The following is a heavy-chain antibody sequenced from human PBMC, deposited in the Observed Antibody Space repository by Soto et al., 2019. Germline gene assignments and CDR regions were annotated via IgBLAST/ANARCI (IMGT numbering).Heavy chain of an antibody. V-gene: IGHV3-23*01. D-gene: IGHD1-26*01. Sequence: PGGSLRLSCAASGFTFSSYAMSWVRQAPGKGLEWVSAISGSGGSTYYADSVKGRFTISRDNSKNTLYLQMNSLRAEDTAVYYCAKDIGGAQTPHYFDYWGQGTLVTVSS. J-gene: IGHJ4*02. CDR3: AKDIGGAQTPHYFDY. CDR1: GFTFSSYA. CDR2: ISGSGGST.